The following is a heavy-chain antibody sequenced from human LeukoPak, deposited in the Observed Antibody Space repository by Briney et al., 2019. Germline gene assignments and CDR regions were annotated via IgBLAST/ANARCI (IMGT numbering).Heavy chain of an antibody. D-gene: IGHD1-14*01. CDR1: GFTFSSYT. Sequence: GGSLRLSCATSGFTFSSYTLNWVRQAPGKGLEWISSILSDSGTTIHYADSVKGRFTISRDNAKNSLYLQMNSLRVEDTAVYYCVRGTSHSVWGQGTTVTVSS. CDR2: ILSDSGTTI. CDR3: VRGTSHSV. J-gene: IGHJ3*01. V-gene: IGHV3-48*04.